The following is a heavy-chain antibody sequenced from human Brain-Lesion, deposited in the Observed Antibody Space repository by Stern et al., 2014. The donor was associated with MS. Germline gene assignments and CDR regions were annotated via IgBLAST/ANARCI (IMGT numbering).Heavy chain of an antibody. D-gene: IGHD2-2*01. CDR1: GGSISSGGYY. CDR3: ARGRVVPGFQYYATDV. J-gene: IGHJ6*02. Sequence: QVQLQESGPGLVKPSQTLSLSCTVSGGSISSGGYYWSWIRQPAGKGLEWIGRIFNSGSTSYNPSLKGRVPISKDTSKNHFSRRLNSMTAADTAVYYCARGRVVPGFQYYATDVWGQGTTVIVSS. CDR2: IFNSGST. V-gene: IGHV4-61*02.